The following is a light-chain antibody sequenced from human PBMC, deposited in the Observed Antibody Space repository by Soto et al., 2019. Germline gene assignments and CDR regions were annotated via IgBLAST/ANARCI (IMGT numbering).Light chain of an antibody. CDR1: QSISTR. Sequence: DVKMSMSPSTLSASVGDRVTITCRASQSISTRLAWYQQKPGKAPKLLIYDASSLESGVPSRFSGSASGTEFTLTISSLQPDDFATYSCQPYNSYSTFGQGTKVDI. J-gene: IGKJ1*01. V-gene: IGKV1-5*01. CDR2: DAS. CDR3: QPYNSYST.